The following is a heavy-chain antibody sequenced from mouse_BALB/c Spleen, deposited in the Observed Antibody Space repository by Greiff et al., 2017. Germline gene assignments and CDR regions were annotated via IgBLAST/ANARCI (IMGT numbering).Heavy chain of an antibody. Sequence: EVKLVESGGGLVKPGGSLKLSCAASGFAFSSYDMSWVRQTPEKRLEWVAYISSGGGSTYYPDTVKGRFTISRDNAKNTLYLQMSSLKSEDTAMYYGARRDGYYVSWYFDVWGAGTTVTVSS. CDR1: GFAFSSYD. J-gene: IGHJ1*01. CDR3: ARRDGYYVSWYFDV. D-gene: IGHD2-3*01. V-gene: IGHV5-12-1*01. CDR2: ISSGGGST.